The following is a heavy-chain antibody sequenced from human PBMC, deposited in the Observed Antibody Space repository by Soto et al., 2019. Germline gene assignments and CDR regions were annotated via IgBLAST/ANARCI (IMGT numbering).Heavy chain of an antibody. CDR1: GGSISSGGYY. V-gene: IGHV4-31*03. CDR2: IYYSGGT. Sequence: SETLSLTCTVSGGSISSGGYYWSWIRQHPGKGLEWIGYIYYSGGTYYNPSLKSRVTISVDTSKNQFSLKLSSVTAADTAVYYCASNMVRGVIWVDIWGQGTMVTVSS. D-gene: IGHD3-10*01. CDR3: ASNMVRGVIWVDI. J-gene: IGHJ3*02.